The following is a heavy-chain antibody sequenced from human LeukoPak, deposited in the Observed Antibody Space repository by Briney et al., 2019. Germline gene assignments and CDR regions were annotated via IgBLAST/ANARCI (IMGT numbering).Heavy chain of an antibody. V-gene: IGHV3-23*01. Sequence: QTGGSPRLSCTASGLSLNSYAMSWVRQVPGKGLEWVSASSSSDDGKWYAESVRGRFTISRDTSKNTVYLQMSSLRVEDAGVYYCAKAPVTSCRGAFCYPFDYWGHGTLVTVSS. J-gene: IGHJ4*01. CDR2: SSSSDDGK. D-gene: IGHD2-21*01. CDR1: GLSLNSYA. CDR3: AKAPVTSCRGAFCYPFDY.